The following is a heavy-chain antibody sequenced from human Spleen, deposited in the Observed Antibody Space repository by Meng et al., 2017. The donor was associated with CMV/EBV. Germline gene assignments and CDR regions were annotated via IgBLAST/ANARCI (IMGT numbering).Heavy chain of an antibody. CDR2: ISSSSSYI. J-gene: IGHJ6*02. D-gene: IGHD3-9*01. V-gene: IGHV3-21*04. CDR3: ARLNYDILTGGYYGMDV. Sequence: GGSLRLSCAASGFTFSSYTMKWVRQAPGKGLEWVSSISSSSSYIYYADSVKGRFTISRDNAKNSLYLQMNSLRAEDTAVYYCARLNYDILTGGYYGMDVWGQGTTVTVSS. CDR1: GFTFSSYT.